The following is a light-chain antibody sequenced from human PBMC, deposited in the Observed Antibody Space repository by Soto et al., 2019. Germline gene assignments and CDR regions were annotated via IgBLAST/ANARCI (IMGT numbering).Light chain of an antibody. V-gene: IGKV3-20*01. CDR2: GTS. CDR3: QQYSSSSWT. Sequence: EVVLTQSPGTLSLSPGERATLSCRASQSVSSSYLAWYQQKPGQAPSLLIYGTSSRATGIPDRFSGSGSGTDVTLTISRLEHEDFAVYYCQQYSSSSWTFGQGTKVEIK. J-gene: IGKJ1*01. CDR1: QSVSSSY.